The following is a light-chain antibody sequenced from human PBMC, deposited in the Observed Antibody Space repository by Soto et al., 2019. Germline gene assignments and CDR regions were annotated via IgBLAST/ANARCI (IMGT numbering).Light chain of an antibody. Sequence: DIPMTQSPSSLSASVGDRVTITCRASQSVSTYLNWYYQKSGGAPKLLIHGVSKLENGTPSRFSGSGLATDFTLTINTLQPEDCAVYFCQQTYMVPYTFGQGTKVEI. J-gene: IGKJ2*01. CDR1: QSVSTY. V-gene: IGKV1-39*01. CDR2: GVS. CDR3: QQTYMVPYT.